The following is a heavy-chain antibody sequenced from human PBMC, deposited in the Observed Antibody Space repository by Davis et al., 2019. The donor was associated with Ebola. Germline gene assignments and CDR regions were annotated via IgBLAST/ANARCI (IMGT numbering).Heavy chain of an antibody. CDR1: GYTFTNYG. CDR3: ARAQFPTTSDH. V-gene: IGHV1-18*04. CDR2: INPHNGNT. Sequence: ASVKVSCKASGYTFTNYGITWVRQAPGQGLEWMGWINPHNGNTNYAQNVQGRVTMTADTSTSTAYMEVGSLKSDDTAVYYCARAQFPTTSDHWGQGTLVTVSS. D-gene: IGHD1-1*01. J-gene: IGHJ4*02.